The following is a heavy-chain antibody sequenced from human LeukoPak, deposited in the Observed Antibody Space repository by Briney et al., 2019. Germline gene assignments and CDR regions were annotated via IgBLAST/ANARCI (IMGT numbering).Heavy chain of an antibody. V-gene: IGHV3-30*18. J-gene: IGHJ4*02. D-gene: IGHD2-15*01. CDR2: ISYDGSNK. Sequence: GGSLRLSCAASGFTFSSYGMHWVRQAPGKGLEWVAVISYDGSNKYYADSVKGRFTISRDNSKNTLYLQMNSLSAEDTAVYYCVKDPVTGFFDYWGQGTLVTVSS. CDR3: VKDPVTGFFDY. CDR1: GFTFSSYG.